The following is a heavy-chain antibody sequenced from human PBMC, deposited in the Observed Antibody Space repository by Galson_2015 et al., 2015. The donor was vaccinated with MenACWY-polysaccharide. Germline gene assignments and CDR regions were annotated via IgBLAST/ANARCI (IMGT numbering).Heavy chain of an antibody. CDR3: ARLAGRDSFDY. CDR1: GDRVSGNSAA. V-gene: IGHV6-1*01. J-gene: IGHJ4*02. Sequence: CAISGDRVSGNSAAWSWIRQSRSRGLEGLGRTYYRSKWYNDYAESVKSRITINPNTSKNQFSLQLNSETPEDTAVYYCARLAGRDSFDYWGQGTLVTVSS. CDR2: TYYRSKWYN.